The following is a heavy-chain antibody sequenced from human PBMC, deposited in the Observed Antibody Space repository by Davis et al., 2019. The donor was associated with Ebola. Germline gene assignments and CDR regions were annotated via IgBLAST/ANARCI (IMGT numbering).Heavy chain of an antibody. CDR2: IIPVVDTK. CDR3: ARGKWFDP. V-gene: IGHV1-69*04. CDR1: GGTFTNYA. J-gene: IGHJ5*02. Sequence: SVKVSCKTSGGTFTNYAVNWVRQAPRQGLEWMGRIIPVVDTKDYAQKFQGRVTLTADKATNTAYMELSGLRFDDTAVYYCARGKWFDPWGQGTLVSVTS.